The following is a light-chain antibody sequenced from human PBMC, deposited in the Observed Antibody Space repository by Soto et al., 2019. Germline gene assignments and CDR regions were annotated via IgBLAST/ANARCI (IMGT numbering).Light chain of an antibody. Sequence: EIVLTQSPCTLSLSPGERATLSCRASQSVSSSYFAWYQQKPGQAPRLLIYLGSNRDSGVPDSFSGSGSGTDFTLKISRVEAEDVGVYYCMQALQTPTFGQGTRLEIK. V-gene: IGKV3-20*01. CDR2: LGS. J-gene: IGKJ5*01. CDR3: MQALQTPT. CDR1: QSVSSSY.